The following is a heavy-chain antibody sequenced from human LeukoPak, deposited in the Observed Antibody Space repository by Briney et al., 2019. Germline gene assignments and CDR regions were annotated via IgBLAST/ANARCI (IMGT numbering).Heavy chain of an antibody. D-gene: IGHD5-24*01. J-gene: IGHJ4*02. CDR2: IRYDGSNK. Sequence: GGSLRLSCAASGFTFSTYGTHWVRQAPGKGLEWVAFIRYDGSNKYYADSVKGRFTISRDNSKNTLYLQMNSLRAEDTAVYYCARLATHGDYWGQGTLVTVSS. V-gene: IGHV3-30*02. CDR1: GFTFSTYG. CDR3: ARLATHGDY.